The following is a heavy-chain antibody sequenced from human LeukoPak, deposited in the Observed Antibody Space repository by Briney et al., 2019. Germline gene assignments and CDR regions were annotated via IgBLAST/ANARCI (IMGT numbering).Heavy chain of an antibody. J-gene: IGHJ3*02. CDR3: AKSYSSSWRLFPTHFDI. D-gene: IGHD6-13*01. CDR2: IKQDGSEK. CDR1: GFTFSSYW. V-gene: IGHV3-7*01. Sequence: PGGSLRLSCAASGFTFSSYWMSWVRQAPGKGLEWVANIKQDGSEKYYVDSVKGRFTISRDNSRNTLYLQMNSLRAEDTAVYYCAKSYSSSWRLFPTHFDIWGQGTMVTVSS.